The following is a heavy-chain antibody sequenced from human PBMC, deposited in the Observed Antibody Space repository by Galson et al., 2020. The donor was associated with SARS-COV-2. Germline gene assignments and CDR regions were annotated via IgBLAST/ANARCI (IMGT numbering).Heavy chain of an antibody. CDR1: GYSFTSYW. Sequence: GESLKISCKGSGYSFTSYWIGWVRQMPGKGLEWMGIIYPGDSDTRYSPSFQGQVTISADRSISTAYLQWSSLKASDTAMYYCAKEVWVGNYYYGMDVWRQETTVTVSS. CDR3: AKEVWVGNYYYGMDV. CDR2: IYPGDSDT. J-gene: IGHJ6*02. D-gene: IGHD2-15*01. V-gene: IGHV5-51*01.